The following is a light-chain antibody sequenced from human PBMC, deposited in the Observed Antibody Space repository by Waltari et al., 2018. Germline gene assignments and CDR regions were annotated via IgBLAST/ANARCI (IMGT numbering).Light chain of an antibody. CDR1: SSDVGGYNY. V-gene: IGLV2-14*03. CDR3: SSYTSSSTWV. J-gene: IGLJ3*02. CDR2: DVR. Sequence: QSALTQPASVSGSPGQSITISCTGTSSDVGGYNYVSWYQQHPGKAPQLRFYDVRNRPAGVSNRFSGSKSGNTASLTISGLQAEDEADYYCSSYTSSSTWVFGGGTKLTVL.